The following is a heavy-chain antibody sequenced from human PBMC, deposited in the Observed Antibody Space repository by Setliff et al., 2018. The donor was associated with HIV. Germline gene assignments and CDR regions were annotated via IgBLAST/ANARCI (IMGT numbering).Heavy chain of an antibody. D-gene: IGHD3-22*01. CDR2: ISSSSSST. V-gene: IGHV3-48*01. Sequence: PGGSLRLSCAASGFTFSTYSLNWVRQAPGKGLEWISCISSSSSSTYYADSVKGRFTISRDNSKNTLYLQMNSLRAEDTAVYYCARDSYYYDSSGYYPPGYWGQGTLVTVSS. CDR3: ARDSYYYDSSGYYPPGY. J-gene: IGHJ4*02. CDR1: GFTFSTYS.